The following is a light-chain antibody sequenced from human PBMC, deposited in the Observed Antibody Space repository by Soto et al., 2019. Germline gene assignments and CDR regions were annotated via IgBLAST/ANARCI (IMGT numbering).Light chain of an antibody. Sequence: IKLNLSPSFLSSTEGDRVTITCRASQGTSSYLAWFQQKPGRAPKLLIYGASTLQSGVPARFSGSGSGTDFTLTISNLQPEDFATYYCQQLNAYPLTFGQGTRLEI. CDR1: QGTSSY. CDR2: GAS. J-gene: IGKJ5*01. CDR3: QQLNAYPLT. V-gene: IGKV1-9*01.